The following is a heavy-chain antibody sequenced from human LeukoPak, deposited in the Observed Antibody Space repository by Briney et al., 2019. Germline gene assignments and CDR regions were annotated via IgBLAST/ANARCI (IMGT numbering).Heavy chain of an antibody. CDR3: ARHRRVGATRGAFDI. J-gene: IGHJ3*02. CDR1: DGSFSNYS. V-gene: IGHV4-34*01. D-gene: IGHD1-26*01. CDR2: INHSGST. Sequence: SETLSLTCAVYDGSFSNYSWSWIRQTPGKGLEWIGEINHSGSTNYNPSLKSRLTISVDTSKNQFSLKLSSVTAADTAVYYCARHRRVGATRGAFDIWGQGTMVTVSS.